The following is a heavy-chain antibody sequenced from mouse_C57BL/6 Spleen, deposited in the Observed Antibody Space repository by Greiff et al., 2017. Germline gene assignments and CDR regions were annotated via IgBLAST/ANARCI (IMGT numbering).Heavy chain of an antibody. CDR2: INPSSGYT. V-gene: IGHV1-7*01. J-gene: IGHJ4*01. D-gene: IGHD1-1*01. CDR1: GYTFTSYW. Sequence: VQLQESGAELAKPGASVKLSCKASGYTFTSYWMHWVKQRPGQGLEWIGYINPSSGYTKYNQKFKDKATLTADKSSSTAYMQLSRRTYEDSAVYYCGRIDGSSLYYAMDYWGQGTSGTVSS. CDR3: GRIDGSSLYYAMDY.